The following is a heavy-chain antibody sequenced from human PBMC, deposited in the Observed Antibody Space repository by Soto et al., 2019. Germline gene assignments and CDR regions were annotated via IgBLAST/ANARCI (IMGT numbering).Heavy chain of an antibody. D-gene: IGHD6-13*01. Sequence: GASVKVSCKVSGYTLTELSMHWVRQAPGKGLEWMGGFDPEDGETIYAQKFQGRVTMTEDTSTGTAYMELSSLRSEDTAVYYCAAGFSSWYNWFDPWGQGTLVTVSS. CDR1: GYTLTELS. J-gene: IGHJ5*02. CDR3: AAGFSSWYNWFDP. V-gene: IGHV1-24*01. CDR2: FDPEDGET.